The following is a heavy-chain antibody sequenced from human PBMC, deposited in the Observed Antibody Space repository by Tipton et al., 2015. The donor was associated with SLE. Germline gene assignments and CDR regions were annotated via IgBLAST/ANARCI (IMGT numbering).Heavy chain of an antibody. Sequence: LRLSCIVSGGSISSYYWSWVRQPAGKGLEWIGRMYNSGSTDYNPSLKSRVTMSVDTSKNQFSLNLTSVTAADTAVYYCARGRKHSAWGQGTLVIVSS. D-gene: IGHD3-3*02. CDR1: GGSISSYY. CDR2: MYNSGST. V-gene: IGHV4-4*07. J-gene: IGHJ5*02. CDR3: ARGRKHSA.